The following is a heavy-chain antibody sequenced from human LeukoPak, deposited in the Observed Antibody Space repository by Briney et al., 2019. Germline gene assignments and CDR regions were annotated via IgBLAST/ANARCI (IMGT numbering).Heavy chain of an antibody. J-gene: IGHJ4*02. Sequence: GGSLRLSCAASGFTFSSYAMTWVRQAPGKGLEWVSGISATGGNTYYADSVKGRFTISRDNSKNTSYLQMNSLRAEDTAVYYCAKDLGHCGRDCYSGSDYWGQGTLVTVSS. CDR3: AKDLGHCGRDCYSGSDY. CDR1: GFTFSSYA. CDR2: ISATGGNT. V-gene: IGHV3-23*01. D-gene: IGHD2-21*02.